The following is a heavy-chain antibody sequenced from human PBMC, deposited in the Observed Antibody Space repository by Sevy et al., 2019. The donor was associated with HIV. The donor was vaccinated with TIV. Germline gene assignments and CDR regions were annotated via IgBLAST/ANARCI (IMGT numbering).Heavy chain of an antibody. CDR3: PRAGLEGCPGIVVVVAAIPDAFDI. Sequence: GGSLRLSCAASGFTFSSYAMSWVRQAPGKGLEWVSAISGSGGSTYYADSVKGRFTISRDNSKNTLYLQMNSLRAEDTAVYYCPRAGLEGCPGIVVVVAAIPDAFDIWGQGTMVTVSS. D-gene: IGHD2-15*01. V-gene: IGHV3-23*01. CDR2: ISGSGGST. J-gene: IGHJ3*02. CDR1: GFTFSSYA.